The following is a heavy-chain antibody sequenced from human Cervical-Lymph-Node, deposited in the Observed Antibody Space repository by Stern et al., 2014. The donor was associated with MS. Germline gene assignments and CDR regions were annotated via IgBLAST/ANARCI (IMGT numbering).Heavy chain of an antibody. D-gene: IGHD2-2*02. CDR1: GDSISSGMYY. CDR2: IYISGIT. Sequence: QVQLQESGPGLVRPSQTLALTCSVSGDSISSGMYYLTWIRQPAGKALEWIGRIYISGITKYDPSLKGRVPIPVDPSKTQFSLKLGSVTAADTAAYYCASGYCRSTSCYIAHWGLGTLVTVSS. CDR3: ASGYCRSTSCYIAH. J-gene: IGHJ4*02. V-gene: IGHV4-61*02.